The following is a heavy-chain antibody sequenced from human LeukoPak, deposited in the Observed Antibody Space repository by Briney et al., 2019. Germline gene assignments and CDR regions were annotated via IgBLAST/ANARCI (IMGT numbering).Heavy chain of an antibody. V-gene: IGHV1-46*01. Sequence: ASVKVSCKASGYTFTSYGISWVRQAPGQGLEWMGIINPSGGSTSYAQKFQGRVTMTRDTSTSTVYMELSSLRSEDTAVYYCARDRVAAFDIWGQGTMVTVSS. D-gene: IGHD2-15*01. J-gene: IGHJ3*02. CDR2: INPSGGST. CDR3: ARDRVAAFDI. CDR1: GYTFTSYG.